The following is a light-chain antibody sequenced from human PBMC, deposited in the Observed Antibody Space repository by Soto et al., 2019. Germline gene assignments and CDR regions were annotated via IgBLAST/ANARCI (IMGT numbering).Light chain of an antibody. Sequence: QSVLTQPASVSGSPGQSIPISCTGTSSDVGGYNYVSWYQQHPGIAPKLLIYGVTNRPSGVSTRFSGSKSGNTASLTISGLQAEYEADYHCSSYTSASTLLYLFVTGTKLTVL. J-gene: IGLJ1*01. V-gene: IGLV2-14*01. CDR3: SSYTSASTLLYL. CDR2: GVT. CDR1: SSDVGGYNY.